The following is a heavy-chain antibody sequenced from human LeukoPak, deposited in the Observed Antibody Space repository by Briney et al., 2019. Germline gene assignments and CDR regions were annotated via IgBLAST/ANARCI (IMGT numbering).Heavy chain of an antibody. Sequence: GGSLRLSCAASGFTFSSYGMHWVRQAPGKGLEWVAVISYDGSNKYYADSVKGRFTISRDNSKNTLYLQMNSLRAEDTAVYYCARALPGSGWYGPGHYYYYGMDVWGQGTTVTVSS. D-gene: IGHD6-19*01. J-gene: IGHJ6*02. CDR3: ARALPGSGWYGPGHYYYYGMDV. V-gene: IGHV3-30*03. CDR1: GFTFSSYG. CDR2: ISYDGSNK.